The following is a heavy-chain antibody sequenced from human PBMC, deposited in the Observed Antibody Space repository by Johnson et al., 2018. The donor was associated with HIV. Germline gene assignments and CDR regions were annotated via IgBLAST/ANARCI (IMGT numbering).Heavy chain of an antibody. J-gene: IGHJ3*02. CDR2: IRYDGSNK. D-gene: IGHD6-13*01. CDR3: AKGLGRAAAGTMNAFDI. CDR1: GFTFSNYG. V-gene: IGHV3-30*02. Sequence: QMQLVESGGGVVQPGGSLRLSCAASGFTFSNYGMHWVRQAPGKGLEWVAFIRYDGSNKYYADSVKGRFTISRDNSKNTLYLQMNSLRAEDTAVYYCAKGLGRAAAGTMNAFDIWGQGTMVTVSS.